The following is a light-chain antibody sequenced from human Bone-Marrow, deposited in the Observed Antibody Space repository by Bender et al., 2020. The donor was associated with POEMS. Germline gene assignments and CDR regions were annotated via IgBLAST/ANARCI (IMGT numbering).Light chain of an antibody. CDR2: DVS. CDR1: NSDVGSYKL. J-gene: IGLJ2*01. CDR3: CSYAGSTTFVV. Sequence: QSALTQPASVSGSPGQSITISCTGTNSDVGSYKLVSWYQQSPGEAPKLLIYDVSKRPSGVSSRFSGSKSGNTASLTISGLQAEDEADYYCCSYAGSTTFVVFGGGTKLTVL. V-gene: IGLV2-23*02.